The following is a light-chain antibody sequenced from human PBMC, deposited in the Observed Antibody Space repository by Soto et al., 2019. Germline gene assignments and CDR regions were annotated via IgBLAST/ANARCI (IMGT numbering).Light chain of an antibody. CDR3: SSFTSGTPYV. CDR2: DVS. V-gene: IGLV2-14*03. J-gene: IGLJ1*01. CDR1: SSDVGGYNY. Sequence: QSVLTQPASVSGSPGQSITISCTGTSSDVGGYNYVSWYQQHPGKAPKLMIYDVSNRPSGVSNRFSGSKSGNTASLTISGLQAEDEADYFCSSFTSGTPYVFGPGTKLTVL.